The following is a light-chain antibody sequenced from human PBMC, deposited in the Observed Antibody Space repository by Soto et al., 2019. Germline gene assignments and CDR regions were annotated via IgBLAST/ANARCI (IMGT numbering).Light chain of an antibody. V-gene: IGLV4-69*01. J-gene: IGLJ3*02. CDR2: LNSDGSH. CDR3: QTWGTWPWV. CDR1: SGHSSYA. Sequence: QLVLTQSPSASASLGASVKLTCTLSSGHSSYAIAWHQQQPEKGPRYLMKLNSDGSHSKGDGIPDRFSGSSSGAERYLTISSLQSEDEADYYCQTWGTWPWVFGGGTKVTVL.